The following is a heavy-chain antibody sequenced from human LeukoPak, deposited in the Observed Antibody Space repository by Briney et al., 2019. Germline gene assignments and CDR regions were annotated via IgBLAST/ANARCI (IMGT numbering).Heavy chain of an antibody. CDR1: GFTFSRFG. Sequence: PGRSLRLSCAASGFTFSRFGMHWVRQAPGKGLEWEAVIWFDGSSTYYADSVKGRFTISRDNSKNMLYLQMNSLRVGDTDVYFCARDSAPYCGGDCYFDYWGHGTLVTVSS. J-gene: IGHJ4*01. CDR2: IWFDGSST. CDR3: ARDSAPYCGGDCYFDY. V-gene: IGHV3-33*01. D-gene: IGHD2-21*02.